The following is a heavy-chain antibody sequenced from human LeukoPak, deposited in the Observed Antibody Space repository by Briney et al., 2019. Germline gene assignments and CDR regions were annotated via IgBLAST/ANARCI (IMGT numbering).Heavy chain of an antibody. J-gene: IGHJ4*02. Sequence: GGSLRLSCAASGFTFDDYAMHWVRQAPGKGLNGSSGISWNSGSIGYADSVKGRFTISRDNAKNSLYLQMNSLRAEDTALYYCAKDISAGVSAAGDYWGQGTLVTVSS. CDR1: GFTFDDYA. CDR2: ISWNSGSI. V-gene: IGHV3-9*01. CDR3: AKDISAGVSAAGDY. D-gene: IGHD6-13*01.